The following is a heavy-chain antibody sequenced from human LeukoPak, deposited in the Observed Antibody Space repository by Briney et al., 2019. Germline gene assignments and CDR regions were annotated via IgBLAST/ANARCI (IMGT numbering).Heavy chain of an antibody. V-gene: IGHV3-23*01. CDR2: ITSSGGST. Sequence: GGSLRLSCAASGFTFSSYAMSWVRQAQGKGREWVSAITSSGGSTYYADSVKGRFTISRDNSKNTLYLQMNSLRAEDTAVYYCAKEKGFSSGWEHFDYWGQGTLVTVSS. J-gene: IGHJ4*02. CDR3: AKEKGFSSGWEHFDY. D-gene: IGHD6-19*01. CDR1: GFTFSSYA.